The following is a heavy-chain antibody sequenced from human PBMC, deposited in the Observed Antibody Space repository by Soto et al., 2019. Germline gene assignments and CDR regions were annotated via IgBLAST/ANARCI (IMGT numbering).Heavy chain of an antibody. Sequence: LSLSCAASGFTFSSYAMSWVRQAPGKGLEWVSAISGSGGSTYYADSVKGRFTISRDNSKNTLYLQMNSLRAEDTAVYYCAKDLEWLEYYYYYYGMDVWGQGTAVTVSS. D-gene: IGHD6-19*01. CDR3: AKDLEWLEYYYYYYGMDV. V-gene: IGHV3-23*01. CDR2: ISGSGGST. J-gene: IGHJ6*02. CDR1: GFTFSSYA.